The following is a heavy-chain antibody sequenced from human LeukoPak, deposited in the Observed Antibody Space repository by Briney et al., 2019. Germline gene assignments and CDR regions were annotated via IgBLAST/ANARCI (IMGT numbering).Heavy chain of an antibody. D-gene: IGHD3-3*01. CDR3: AREIANDFWSGYYPL. CDR1: GGSFSGYY. Sequence: SETLSLTCAVYGGSFSGYYWSWIRQPPGKGLEWIGEINHSGSTNYNPSLKSRVTISVDTSKNQFSLKLSSVTAADTAVYYCAREIANDFWSGYYPLWGQGTLVTVSS. V-gene: IGHV4-34*01. J-gene: IGHJ4*02. CDR2: INHSGST.